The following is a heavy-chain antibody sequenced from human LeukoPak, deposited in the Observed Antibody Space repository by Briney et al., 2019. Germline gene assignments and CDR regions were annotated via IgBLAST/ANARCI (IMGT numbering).Heavy chain of an antibody. D-gene: IGHD1-14*01. CDR3: AALDNGHDY. V-gene: IGHV3-74*01. CDR2: INRDGSST. Sequence: GGSLRLSCAASGFTFSSYWMHWVRQAPGKGLVWVSRINRDGSSTSYADSAKGRFTISRDNAKNTLYLQMNSLRAEDTAVYYCAALDNGHDYWGQGTLVTVSS. CDR1: GFTFSSYW. J-gene: IGHJ4*02.